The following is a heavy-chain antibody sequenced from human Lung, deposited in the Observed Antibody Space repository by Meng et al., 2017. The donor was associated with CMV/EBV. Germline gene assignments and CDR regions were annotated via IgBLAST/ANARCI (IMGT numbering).Heavy chain of an antibody. Sequence: QMELRESGPGLVKPSGTLSLTCAVSGGSISISTWWSWVCQPPGKGLEWIGEIYHSGGTNYNPSLRGRVTISLDKSKNQFSLTLRSVTAADTAVYYCARDPYATGWAGWGQGTLVTVSS. CDR2: IYHSGGT. CDR1: GGSISISTW. J-gene: IGHJ4*02. V-gene: IGHV4-4*02. CDR3: ARDPYATGWAG. D-gene: IGHD6-19*01.